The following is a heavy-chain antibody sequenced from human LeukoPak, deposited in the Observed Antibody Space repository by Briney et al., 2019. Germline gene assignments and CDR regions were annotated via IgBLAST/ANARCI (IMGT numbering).Heavy chain of an antibody. CDR2: SSSSYT. D-gene: IGHD5-18*01. V-gene: IGHV3-11*06. Sequence: GGSLRLSCAASGFTFRDYYMSWIRPAPGKGLAGVSYSSSSYTNYADSVKGRFTISRDNAKNSLYLQMNSLRAEDTAVYYCARDLRIQLWSYPYYFDYWGQGTLVTVSS. CDR1: GFTFRDYY. J-gene: IGHJ4*02. CDR3: ARDLRIQLWSYPYYFDY.